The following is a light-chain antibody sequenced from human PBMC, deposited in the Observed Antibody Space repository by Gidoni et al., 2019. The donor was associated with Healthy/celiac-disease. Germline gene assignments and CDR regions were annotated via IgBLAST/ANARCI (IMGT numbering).Light chain of an antibody. Sequence: EIVMTQSPATLSVSPGERATLSCSASPSVSSNLAWYQQKPGQAPRLLIYVASTRATGIPARFSGSGSGTEFTLTISSLQSEDFAVYYCQQYNSWPPRYTFGQGTKLEIK. CDR1: PSVSSN. CDR3: QQYNSWPPRYT. J-gene: IGKJ2*01. V-gene: IGKV3-15*01. CDR2: VAS.